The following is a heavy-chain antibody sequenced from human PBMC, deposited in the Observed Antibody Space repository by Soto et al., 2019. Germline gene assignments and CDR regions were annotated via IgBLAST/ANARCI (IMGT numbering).Heavy chain of an antibody. D-gene: IGHD1-26*01. Sequence: ASVNVSCKASGYTFTSYGISWVRQAPGQGLEWMGWISAYNGNTNYAQKLQGRVTMTTDTSTSTAYMELRSLRSDDTAVYYCARIPTWPIVGATRYWGQGTLVTVSS. V-gene: IGHV1-18*04. CDR1: GYTFTSYG. CDR2: ISAYNGNT. CDR3: ARIPTWPIVGATRY. J-gene: IGHJ4*02.